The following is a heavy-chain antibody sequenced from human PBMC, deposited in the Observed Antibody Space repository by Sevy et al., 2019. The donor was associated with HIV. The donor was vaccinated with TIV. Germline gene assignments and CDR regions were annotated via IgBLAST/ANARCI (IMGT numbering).Heavy chain of an antibody. CDR1: GLTFSSHA. D-gene: IGHD3-9*01. Sequence: GRSLRRSCAASGLTFSSHAMHWVRQAPGTGLAWVAVISSAGSNKYYADSVKGGFTIARDNPKNTLYLEMTSLRPEDTAVYDCTGDAGFRIAWCPFDYWGQGTLVTVSS. CDR2: ISSAGSNK. V-gene: IGHV3-30-3*01. J-gene: IGHJ4*02. CDR3: TGDAGFRIAWCPFDY.